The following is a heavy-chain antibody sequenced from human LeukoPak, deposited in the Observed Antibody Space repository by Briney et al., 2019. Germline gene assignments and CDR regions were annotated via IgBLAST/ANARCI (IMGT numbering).Heavy chain of an antibody. Sequence: SGGSLRLSCAASGFTFSSYAMSWVRQAPGKGLEWVSAISGRGGSTYYADSVKGRFTISRDNSKNTLYLQMNSLRAEDTAVYYCAKDWGDARRPRGFPQTRNAFDIWGQGTMVTVSS. CDR1: GFTFSSYA. D-gene: IGHD2-21*01. CDR3: AKDWGDARRPRGFPQTRNAFDI. CDR2: ISGRGGST. J-gene: IGHJ3*02. V-gene: IGHV3-23*01.